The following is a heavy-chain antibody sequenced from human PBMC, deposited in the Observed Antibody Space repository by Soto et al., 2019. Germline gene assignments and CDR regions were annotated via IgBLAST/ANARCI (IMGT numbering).Heavy chain of an antibody. CDR2: IYYGGST. V-gene: IGHV4-59*08. CDR3: TRGPSGDKVDH. CDR1: GGSFSPDY. D-gene: IGHD7-27*01. J-gene: IGHJ4*02. Sequence: SETLSPTCTVSGGSFSPDYWRWIRQPPGKGLEWVGYIYYGGSTSYNPSLKSRVTISLETSKSQFSLKLSSVSAADTAVYYCTRGPSGDKVDHWGQGTLVTVS.